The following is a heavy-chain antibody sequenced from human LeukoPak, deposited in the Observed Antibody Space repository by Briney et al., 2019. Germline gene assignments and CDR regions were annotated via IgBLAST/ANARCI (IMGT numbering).Heavy chain of an antibody. CDR1: GTTFSSYR. CDR3: ARSAAAGREGIDY. Sequence: SVKVSCKTSGTTFSSYRITWVRQAPGQGLEWMGRIVPIFGAANYARKFQGRVTITADESTSTAYMELSSLRSEDTAVYYCARSAAAGREGIDYWGQGTLVTVSS. J-gene: IGHJ4*02. V-gene: IGHV1-69*13. CDR2: IVPIFGAA. D-gene: IGHD6-13*01.